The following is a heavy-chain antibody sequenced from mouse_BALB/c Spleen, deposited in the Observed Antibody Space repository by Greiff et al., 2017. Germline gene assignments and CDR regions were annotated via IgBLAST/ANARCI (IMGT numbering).Heavy chain of an antibody. Sequence: QVHVKQSGAELVRPGTSVKVSCKASGYAFTNYLIEWVKQRPGQGLEWIGVINPGSGGTNYNEKFKGKATLTADKSSSTAYMQLSSLTSDDSAVYFCARSGYGSSPFAYWGQGTLVTVSA. CDR2: INPGSGGT. D-gene: IGHD1-1*01. V-gene: IGHV1-54*01. J-gene: IGHJ3*01. CDR3: ARSGYGSSPFAY. CDR1: GYAFTNYL.